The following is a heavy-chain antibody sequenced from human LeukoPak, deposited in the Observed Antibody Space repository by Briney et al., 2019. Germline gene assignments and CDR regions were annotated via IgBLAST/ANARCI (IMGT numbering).Heavy chain of an antibody. D-gene: IGHD2-2*01. CDR3: AYQPAQESYFDY. Sequence: GGSLRLSCEASGFISSSHWMSWVRQAPGKGLEWVANIKQDGSEKYYVDSVKGRFAISRDNAKNSLYLQMNSLRAEDTAVYYCAYQPAQESYFDYWGQGTLVTVSS. CDR1: GFISSSHW. CDR2: IKQDGSEK. J-gene: IGHJ4*02. V-gene: IGHV3-7*01.